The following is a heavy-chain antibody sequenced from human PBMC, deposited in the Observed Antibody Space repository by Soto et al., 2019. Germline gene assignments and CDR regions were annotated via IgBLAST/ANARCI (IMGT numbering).Heavy chain of an antibody. Sequence: QAHLVQSGPEVKKPGASVKVSCKGSGYIFTSYGTAWVRQAPGQGLEWMGWISAHNGNTEYEQKFQGRVTVTRETSTSTAYLELRSLRSDDTALYYCARGRYGDYWGQGALVTVSS. V-gene: IGHV1-18*01. D-gene: IGHD4-17*01. CDR3: ARGRYGDY. CDR1: GYIFTSYG. J-gene: IGHJ4*02. CDR2: ISAHNGNT.